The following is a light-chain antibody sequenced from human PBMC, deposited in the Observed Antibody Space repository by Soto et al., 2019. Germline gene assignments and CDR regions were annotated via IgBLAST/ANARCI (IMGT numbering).Light chain of an antibody. CDR1: QSVSSRY. J-gene: IGKJ1*01. V-gene: IGKV3-20*01. CDR3: QHYGSSRT. CDR2: GAS. Sequence: EIVLTQSPGTLSLSPGERATLSCRASQSVSSRYLAWYRQKPGQAPRLHIYGASSRATGIPDRFSGSGSATDFTLTISRLEPEDFAVYYCQHYGSSRTFGQGTKVEIK.